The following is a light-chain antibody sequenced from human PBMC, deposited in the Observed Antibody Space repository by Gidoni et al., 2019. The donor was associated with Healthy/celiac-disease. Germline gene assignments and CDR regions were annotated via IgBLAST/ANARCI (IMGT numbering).Light chain of an antibody. J-gene: IGLJ2*01. CDR1: SSNIGNNY. Sequence: QSVLTQPPSVSAAPGQKVTISCSGSSSNIGNNYVSWYQQLPGTAPKLLIYDNNKRPSGIPDRFSGSKSGTAATLGITGLQTGDEADYYCETWDSSLSAGFVVFGGGTKLTVL. V-gene: IGLV1-51*01. CDR3: ETWDSSLSAGFVV. CDR2: DNN.